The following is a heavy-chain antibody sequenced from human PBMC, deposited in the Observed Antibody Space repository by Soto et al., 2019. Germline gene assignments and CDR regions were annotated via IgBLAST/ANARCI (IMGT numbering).Heavy chain of an antibody. CDR2: ISYGGSNK. CDR1: GFTFSRYA. Sequence: PGGSLRLSCAASGFTFSRYAMHWVRRAPGKGLEWVAVISYGGSNKYYADSVKGRFTISRDNSKNTLYLQMNSLRAEDTAVYYCARGGYYYDSSGYFYIAVWGPGTTVTVSS. D-gene: IGHD3-22*01. J-gene: IGHJ6*02. V-gene: IGHV3-30-3*01. CDR3: ARGGYYYDSSGYFYIAV.